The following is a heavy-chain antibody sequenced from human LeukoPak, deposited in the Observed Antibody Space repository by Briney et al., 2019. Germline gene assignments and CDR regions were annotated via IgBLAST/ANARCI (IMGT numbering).Heavy chain of an antibody. CDR2: IFYSGGT. J-gene: IGHJ4*02. V-gene: IGHV4-39*07. D-gene: IGHD3-16*01. CDR3: ARRFYSDYNVN. Sequence: SETLSLTCTVSGGSINTPNYYWGWIRQTPGKGLEWIGNIFYSGGTYYSPSLTSRVTISLDTSRNQFSLKLNSVTAADTALYFCARRFYSDYNVNWGQGTLVTVSS. CDR1: GGSINTPNYY.